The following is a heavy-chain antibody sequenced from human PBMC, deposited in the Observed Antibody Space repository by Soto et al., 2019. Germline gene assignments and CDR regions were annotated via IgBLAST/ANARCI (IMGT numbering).Heavy chain of an antibody. D-gene: IGHD2-2*02. CDR1: GYTFTGYY. J-gene: IGHJ6*02. V-gene: IGHV1-2*02. CDR2: INPNSGGT. Sequence: ASVKVSCKASGYTFTGYYMHWVRQAPGQGLEWMGWINPNSGGTNYAQKFQGRVTMTRDTSISTAYMELSRLRSDDTAVYYCASRCSSTSCYKVLDYYYGMDVWGQGTTVTVSS. CDR3: ASRCSSTSCYKVLDYYYGMDV.